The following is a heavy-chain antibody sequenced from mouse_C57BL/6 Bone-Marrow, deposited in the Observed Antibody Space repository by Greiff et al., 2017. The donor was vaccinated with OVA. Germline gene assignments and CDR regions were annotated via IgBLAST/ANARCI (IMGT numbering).Heavy chain of an antibody. CDR2: ISSGGSYT. V-gene: IGHV5-6*01. Sequence: EVQVVESGGDLVKPGGSLKLSCAASGFTFSSYGMSWVRQTPDQRLEWVATISSGGSYTYYPDSVKGRFTISRDNATNTLYLQMSSLKSEDTAMYYCARQEYDVSWFAYWGQGTLVTVSA. D-gene: IGHD2-14*01. CDR1: GFTFSSYG. J-gene: IGHJ3*01. CDR3: ARQEYDVSWFAY.